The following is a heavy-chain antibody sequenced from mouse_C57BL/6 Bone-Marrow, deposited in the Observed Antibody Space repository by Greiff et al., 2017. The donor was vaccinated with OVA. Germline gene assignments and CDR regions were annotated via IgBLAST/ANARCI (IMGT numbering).Heavy chain of an antibody. Sequence: EVQLQQSGPELVKPGASVKMSCKASGYTFTDYNMHWVKQSHGKSLEWIGYINPNNGGTSYNQKFKGKATLTVNKSSSTAYMELRSLTSEDSAVYYCARSNFLITTVVATDYAMDYWGQGTSVTVSS. CDR1: GYTFTDYN. J-gene: IGHJ4*01. V-gene: IGHV1-22*01. D-gene: IGHD1-1*01. CDR2: INPNNGGT. CDR3: ARSNFLITTVVATDYAMDY.